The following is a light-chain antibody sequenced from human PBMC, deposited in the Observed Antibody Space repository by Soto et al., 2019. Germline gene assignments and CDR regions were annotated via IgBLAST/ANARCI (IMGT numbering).Light chain of an antibody. CDR1: SSDVGGYDY. CDR3: SSYAGSSNFVV. J-gene: IGLJ2*01. Sequence: QSALTQPPSASGSPGQSVTISCSGNSSDVGGYDYVSWYQQHPGKAPKLMIYEVSKRPSGVPDRFFGSKSGNTASLTVSGLQAEDEADYYCSSYAGSSNFVVFGGGTKLTVL. CDR2: EVS. V-gene: IGLV2-8*01.